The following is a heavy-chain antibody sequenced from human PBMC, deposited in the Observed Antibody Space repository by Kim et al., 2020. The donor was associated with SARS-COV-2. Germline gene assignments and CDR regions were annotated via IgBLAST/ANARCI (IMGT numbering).Heavy chain of an antibody. J-gene: IGHJ5*02. Sequence: ASVKVSCKASGYTFTSYAMHWVRQAPGQRLEWMGWINAGNGNTKYSQKFQGRVTITRDTSASTAYMELSSLRSEDTAVYYCARDRVVVVTASAWGGWFDPWGQGTLVTVSS. CDR3: ARDRVVVVTASAWGGWFDP. CDR1: GYTFTSYA. CDR2: INAGNGNT. V-gene: IGHV1-3*01. D-gene: IGHD2-21*02.